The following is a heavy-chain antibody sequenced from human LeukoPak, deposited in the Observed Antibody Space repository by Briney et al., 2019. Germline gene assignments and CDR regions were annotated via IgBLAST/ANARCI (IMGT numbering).Heavy chain of an antibody. D-gene: IGHD3-16*01. CDR1: GGSISSSSYF. J-gene: IGHJ4*02. CDR2: IYYSGST. CDR3: ARLITAFQAFDS. Sequence: SETLSLTCTVSGGSISSSSYFWAWIRQPPGKGLEWIGSIYYSGSTYYNPSLNSRVTISVDTSKNQFSLNLSSVTAADTAVYYCARLITAFQAFDSRGQGTLVTVSS. V-gene: IGHV4-39*01.